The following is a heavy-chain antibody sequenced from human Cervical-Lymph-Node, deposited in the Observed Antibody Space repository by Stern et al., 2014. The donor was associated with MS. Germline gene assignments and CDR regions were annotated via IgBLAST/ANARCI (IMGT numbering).Heavy chain of an antibody. D-gene: IGHD5-18*01. V-gene: IGHV5-51*03. CDR3: ARPGDDTAKYGLDV. Sequence: DQLVQSGAEVKKPGESLKISCKGSGYSFATYWIGWGRQVPGKGLEGMGIIYPGDSDTGYSPSFQGQFPISADKSISTAYLHWSSLKASDTAMYYCARPGDDTAKYGLDVWGQGTTVTVSS. CDR2: IYPGDSDT. J-gene: IGHJ6*02. CDR1: GYSFATYW.